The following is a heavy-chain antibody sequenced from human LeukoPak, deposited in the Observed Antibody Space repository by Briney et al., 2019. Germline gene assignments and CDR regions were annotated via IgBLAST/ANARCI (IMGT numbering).Heavy chain of an antibody. V-gene: IGHV5-51*01. D-gene: IGHD3-16*01. Sequence: GESLKISCKGSGYSFINYWIAWVRQMPGKGLGWMGIIYPDDSDNRYSPSFQGQVSISADKTISTAYLQWSSLKASDTAMYYCARIWRRAFDIWGQGIMVSVSS. CDR2: IYPDDSDN. CDR1: GYSFINYW. J-gene: IGHJ3*02. CDR3: ARIWRRAFDI.